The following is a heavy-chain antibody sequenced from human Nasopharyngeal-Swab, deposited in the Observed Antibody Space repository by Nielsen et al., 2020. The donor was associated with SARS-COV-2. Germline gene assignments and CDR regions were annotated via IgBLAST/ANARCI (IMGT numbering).Heavy chain of an antibody. J-gene: IGHJ6*02. CDR1: GDSVSSSSAA. CDR3: ARGEVSYVEMLYGGGDYYDYGMGV. D-gene: IGHD2-8*01. V-gene: IGHV6-1*01. Sequence: SQTLSLTCAISGDSVSSSSAAWTWIRQSPSRGLEWLGRTYYRSKWYNDYAAFVKSRITINPDTSNNQFSLQLNSVTPEDTAMYYCARGEVSYVEMLYGGGDYYDYGMGVWGQGTTGTVSS. CDR2: TYYRSKWYN.